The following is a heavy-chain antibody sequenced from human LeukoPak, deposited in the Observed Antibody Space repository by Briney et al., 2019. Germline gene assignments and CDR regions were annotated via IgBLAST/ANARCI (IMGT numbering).Heavy chain of an antibody. J-gene: IGHJ5*02. V-gene: IGHV4-61*01. Sequence: SETLSLTCTVSGASVSSASYWTWIRQPPGKGVEWIAHIYNGVNTNYNPSLKSRDTISVDTSKNQFSLRLNSVTAADTAVYYCARSRAFNSGAFDPWGQGSLVTVSS. D-gene: IGHD1-26*01. CDR1: GASVSSASY. CDR2: IYNGVNT. CDR3: ARSRAFNSGAFDP.